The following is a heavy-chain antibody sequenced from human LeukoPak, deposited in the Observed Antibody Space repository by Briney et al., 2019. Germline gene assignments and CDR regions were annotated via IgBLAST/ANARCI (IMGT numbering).Heavy chain of an antibody. D-gene: IGHD5-18*01. CDR3: AHSTAMVSFDY. CDR1: GFTFSIYA. CDR2: ISGSGGST. Sequence: GGSLRLSCAASGFTFSIYAMSWVRQAPGKGLEWVSAISGSGGSTYYADSVKGRFTISRDNSKNTLYLQMNSLGAEDTAVYYCAHSTAMVSFDYWGQGTLVTVSS. J-gene: IGHJ4*02. V-gene: IGHV3-23*01.